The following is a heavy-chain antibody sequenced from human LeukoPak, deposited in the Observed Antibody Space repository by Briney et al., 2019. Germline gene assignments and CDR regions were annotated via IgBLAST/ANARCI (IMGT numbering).Heavy chain of an antibody. V-gene: IGHV3-74*01. Sequence: PGGSLRLSCAASGFTFSSYAMSWVRQAPGKGLVWVSRINSDGSSTSYADSVKGRFTISRDNAKNTLYLQMNSLRAEDTAVYYCATEAGLWFGELLHDYWGQGTLVTVSS. CDR1: GFTFSSYA. CDR2: INSDGSST. CDR3: ATEAGLWFGELLHDY. D-gene: IGHD3-10*01. J-gene: IGHJ4*02.